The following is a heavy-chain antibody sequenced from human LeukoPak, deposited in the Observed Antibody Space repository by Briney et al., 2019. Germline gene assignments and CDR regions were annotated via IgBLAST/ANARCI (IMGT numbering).Heavy chain of an antibody. D-gene: IGHD6-19*01. Sequence: GGSLRLSCIASGFSFSEYYMSWIRQAPGKGPEWISDISSSGDIKSYGGSVGGRFTISRDNSKNSLHLQMDSLRAEDTAVYYCAREIVAGTFDYWGQETLLTVAS. V-gene: IGHV3-11*01. CDR2: ISSSGDIK. CDR1: GFSFSEYY. CDR3: AREIVAGTFDY. J-gene: IGHJ4*02.